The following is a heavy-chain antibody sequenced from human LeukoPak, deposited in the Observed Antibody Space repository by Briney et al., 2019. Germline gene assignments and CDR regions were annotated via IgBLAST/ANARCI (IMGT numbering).Heavy chain of an antibody. CDR2: IIPILGIA. V-gene: IGHV1-69*04. J-gene: IGHJ4*02. CDR3: AREGYSSGHANY. D-gene: IGHD6-19*01. Sequence: SVKVSCKASGGSFSSYAISWVRQAPGQGLEWMGRIIPILGIANYAQKFQGRVTITADKSTSTAYMELSSLRSEDTAVYYCAREGYSSGHANYWGQGTLVTVSS. CDR1: GGSFSSYA.